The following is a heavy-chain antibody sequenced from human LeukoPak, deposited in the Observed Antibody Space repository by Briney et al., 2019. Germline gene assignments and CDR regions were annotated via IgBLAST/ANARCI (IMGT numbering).Heavy chain of an antibody. D-gene: IGHD2-2*01. J-gene: IGHJ6*03. Sequence: GASVKVSCKASGYTFTGYYMHWVRQAPGQGLEWMGWINPNSGGTNYAQKFQGRVTMTRDTSISTAYMELSRLRSDDTAVYYCARDMEYQLPQQGSYYYYMVVWGKGTTVTVSS. CDR1: GYTFTGYY. CDR3: ARDMEYQLPQQGSYYYYMVV. V-gene: IGHV1-2*02. CDR2: INPNSGGT.